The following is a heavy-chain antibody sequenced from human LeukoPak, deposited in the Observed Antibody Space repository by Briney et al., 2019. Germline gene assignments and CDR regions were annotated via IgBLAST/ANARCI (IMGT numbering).Heavy chain of an antibody. V-gene: IGHV4-61*02. CDR1: GGSITSGTYY. Sequence: PSETLSLTCTVSGGSITSGTYYWSWIRQAAGKGLEWIGRIYNSGSTNYNPSLKSRVTISVDTSRNQFSLKLSSVTAADTAVYFCARAVRVGYNNGYYFDYWGQGTLVPVSS. CDR2: IYNSGST. D-gene: IGHD5-24*01. CDR3: ARAVRVGYNNGYYFDY. J-gene: IGHJ4*02.